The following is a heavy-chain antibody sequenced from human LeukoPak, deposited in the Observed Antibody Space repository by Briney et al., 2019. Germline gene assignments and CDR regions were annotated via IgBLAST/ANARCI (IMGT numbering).Heavy chain of an antibody. J-gene: IGHJ3*02. CDR3: ARAPLSSYGDYEDDAFDI. Sequence: ASVKVSCKASGYTFTSYGISWVRQAPGQGLEWMGWISAYNGNTNYAQKLQGRVIMTTDTSTSPAYLELRSLRSDDTAVYYCARAPLSSYGDYEDDAFDIWGQGTMVTVSS. CDR2: ISAYNGNT. CDR1: GYTFTSYG. D-gene: IGHD4-17*01. V-gene: IGHV1-18*01.